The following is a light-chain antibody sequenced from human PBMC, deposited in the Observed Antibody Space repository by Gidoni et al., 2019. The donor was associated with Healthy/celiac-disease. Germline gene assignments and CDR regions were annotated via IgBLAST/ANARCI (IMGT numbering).Light chain of an antibody. CDR3: QQRSNWALT. V-gene: IGKV3-11*01. CDR2: DAS. Sequence: EIVLTPSPATLSLSPRERATLSCRASQRVSSYLSCYQQKPGQAPRLLIYDASNRATGIPARFSGSESGTDFHLTIGSLEPEDFAVYSCQQRSNWALTFGGGTKVEIK. CDR1: QRVSSY. J-gene: IGKJ4*01.